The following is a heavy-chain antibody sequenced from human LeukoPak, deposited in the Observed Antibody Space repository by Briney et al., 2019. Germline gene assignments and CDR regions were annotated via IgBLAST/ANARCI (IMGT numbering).Heavy chain of an antibody. CDR1: GFTFSTYA. V-gene: IGHV3-64*02. J-gene: IGHJ4*02. D-gene: IGHD1-26*01. CDR2: ISSEGGST. Sequence: GGPLRLSCAASGFTFSTYAMHWVRQAPGKGLEYISSISSEGGSTYYADSVKGRFTISRDNSKNTLYLQMGRLRAEDMAVYYCARSNNIVGATYFDYWGQGTLVTVSS. CDR3: ARSNNIVGATYFDY.